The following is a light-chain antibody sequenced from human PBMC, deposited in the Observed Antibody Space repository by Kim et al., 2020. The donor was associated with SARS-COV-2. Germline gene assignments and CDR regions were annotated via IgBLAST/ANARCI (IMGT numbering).Light chain of an antibody. V-gene: IGKV3-20*01. CDR1: QSVSSSD. J-gene: IGKJ2*01. CDR3: QQYGNSPFT. Sequence: EIVLTQSPGTLSLSPGERATLSCRASQSVSSSDLAWYQQKPGQAPRLLIYGASSRATGIPDRFSGSGSGTDFTLTISRLEPEDFAVYYCQQYGNSPFTFGQRTKLEI. CDR2: GAS.